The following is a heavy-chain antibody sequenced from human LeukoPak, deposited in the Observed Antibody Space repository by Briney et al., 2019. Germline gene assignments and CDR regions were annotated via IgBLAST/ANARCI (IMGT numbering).Heavy chain of an antibody. CDR1: GGTFSSYA. CDR2: IIPIFGTA. CDR3: ARGIAVNQYFDY. V-gene: IGHV1-69*05. J-gene: IGHJ4*02. Sequence: GSSVKVSCKASGGTFSSYAISWVRQAPGQGLEWMGGIIPIFGTANYAQKFQGRVTMTRDTSTSTVYMELSSLRSEDTAVYYCARGIAVNQYFDYWGQGTLVTVSS. D-gene: IGHD6-19*01.